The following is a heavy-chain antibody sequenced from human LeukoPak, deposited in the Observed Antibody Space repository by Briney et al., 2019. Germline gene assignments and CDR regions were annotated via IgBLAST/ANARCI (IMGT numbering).Heavy chain of an antibody. CDR3: ARAPGNWVY. V-gene: IGHV3-48*01. D-gene: IGHD3-10*01. CDR2: ITSSSSII. CDR1: GFTFSSYS. J-gene: IGHJ4*02. Sequence: GGSLRLSCAASGFTFSSYSMNWVRQAPGKGLEWVSYITSSSSIIYYGDSVKGRFTVSRDNAKNSLYLQMNSLRAEDTAVYYCARAPGNWVYWGQGTLVTVSS.